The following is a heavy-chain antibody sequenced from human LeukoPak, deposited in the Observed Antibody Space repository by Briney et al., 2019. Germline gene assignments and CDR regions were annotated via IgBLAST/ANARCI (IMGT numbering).Heavy chain of an antibody. CDR3: AGTRYCSSTSCYGRRFDP. CDR2: IIPIFGTA. V-gene: IGHV1-69*13. J-gene: IGHJ5*02. CDR1: GGTFSSYA. D-gene: IGHD2-2*01. Sequence: SVKVSCKASGGTFSSYAISWVRQAPGQGLEWMGGIIPIFGTANYAQKFQGRVTITADESTSTAYMELSSLRSEDTAVYYCAGTRYCSSTSCYGRRFDPWGQGTLDTVSS.